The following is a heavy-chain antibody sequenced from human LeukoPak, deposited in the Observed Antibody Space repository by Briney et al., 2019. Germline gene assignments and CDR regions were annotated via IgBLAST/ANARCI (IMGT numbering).Heavy chain of an antibody. Sequence: ASVKVSCKASGYTFTGYYMHWVRQAPGQGLEWMGWINPNSGGTNYAQKFQGRVTMTRDTSISTAYMELSRLRSDDTAVYYCARGAAKYSSGWFFSGEFDYWGQGTLVTVSS. CDR2: INPNSGGT. CDR3: ARGAAKYSSGWFFSGEFDY. V-gene: IGHV1-2*02. J-gene: IGHJ4*02. D-gene: IGHD6-19*01. CDR1: GYTFTGYY.